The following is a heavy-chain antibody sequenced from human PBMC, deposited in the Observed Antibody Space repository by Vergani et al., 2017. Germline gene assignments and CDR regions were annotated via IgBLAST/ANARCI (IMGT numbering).Heavy chain of an antibody. CDR2: ISYDGSNK. CDR3: ANTPGGY. J-gene: IGHJ4*02. V-gene: IGHV3-30*04. CDR1: GFTFSSYA. D-gene: IGHD3-16*01. Sequence: QVQLVESGGGVVQPGRSLRLSCAASGFTFSSYAMHWVRQAPGKGLEWVAVISYDGSNKYYADSVKGRFTISRDKSKNTLYLQMNSLRAEDTAVYYCANTPGGYWGQGTLVTVSS.